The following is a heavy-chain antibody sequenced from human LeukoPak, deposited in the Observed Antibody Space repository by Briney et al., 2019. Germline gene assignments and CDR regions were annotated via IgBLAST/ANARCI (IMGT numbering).Heavy chain of an antibody. CDR2: ISGSGGST. Sequence: GPSLRLSCAASGFTFSSYAMSWVRQAPGKGLEWLSVISGSGGSTYYADSVKGRFTISRDNSKNTLYLQMNSLRAEDTAVYYCAKENYDFWSGYYPELDYWGQGTLVTVSS. D-gene: IGHD3-3*01. V-gene: IGHV3-23*01. CDR1: GFTFSSYA. J-gene: IGHJ4*02. CDR3: AKENYDFWSGYYPELDY.